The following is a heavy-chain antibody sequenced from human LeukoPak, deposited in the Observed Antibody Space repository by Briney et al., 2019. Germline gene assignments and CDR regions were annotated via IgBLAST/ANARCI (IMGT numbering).Heavy chain of an antibody. D-gene: IGHD2-2*01. CDR3: ARATRLTRYCSSTSCYPPSGLDV. Sequence: SETLSLTCTVSGGSISSYYWSWIRQPPGKGLEWIGYIYYSGSTNYNPSLKSRVTISVDTSKNQFSLELSSVTAADTAVYYCARATRLTRYCSSTSCYPPSGLDVWGQGTTVTVSS. V-gene: IGHV4-59*01. J-gene: IGHJ6*02. CDR2: IYYSGST. CDR1: GGSISSYY.